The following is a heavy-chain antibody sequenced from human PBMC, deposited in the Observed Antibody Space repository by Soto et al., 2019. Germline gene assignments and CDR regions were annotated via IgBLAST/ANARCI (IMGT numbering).Heavy chain of an antibody. CDR3: ARDRIVVVPAAPRANWFDP. Sequence: PGGSLRLSCAASGFTFSSYGMHWVRQAPGKGLEWVAVIWYDGSNKYYADSVKGRFTISRDNSKNTLYLQMNNLRAEDTAVYYCARDRIVVVPAAPRANWFDPWGQGTLVTVSS. CDR2: IWYDGSNK. V-gene: IGHV3-33*01. J-gene: IGHJ5*02. D-gene: IGHD2-2*01. CDR1: GFTFSSYG.